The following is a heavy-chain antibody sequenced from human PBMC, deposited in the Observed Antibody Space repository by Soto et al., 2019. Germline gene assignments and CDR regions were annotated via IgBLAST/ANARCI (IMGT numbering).Heavy chain of an antibody. V-gene: IGHV4-31*03. J-gene: IGHJ4*02. CDR1: GGSISSGGYY. CDR3: ARYYYDSHGYVYFDY. CDR2: IYYSGST. Sequence: QVQLQESGPGLVKPSQTLSLTCTVSGGSISSGGYYWTWIRQHPGKGLEWIGYIYYSGSTYYNPSLKSRVTIAVDTSKNQFSLKLSSVTAADTAVYYCARYYYDSHGYVYFDYWGQGTLVTVSS. D-gene: IGHD3-22*01.